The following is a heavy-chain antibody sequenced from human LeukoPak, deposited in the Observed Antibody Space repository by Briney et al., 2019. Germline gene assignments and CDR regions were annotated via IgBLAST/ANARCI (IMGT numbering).Heavy chain of an antibody. CDR1: GFTFSSYG. J-gene: IGHJ5*02. CDR2: IRYDGKYK. CDR3: AKGPGYCSGGSCYKWFDP. Sequence: GGSLRLSCAASGFTFSSYGMHWVRQAPGKGLEWVAFIRYDGKYKYYTDSVKGRFTISRDNSKNTLYLQMNSLRPEDTAAYYCAKGPGYCSGGSCYKWFDPWGQGTLVTVSS. D-gene: IGHD2-15*01. V-gene: IGHV3-30*02.